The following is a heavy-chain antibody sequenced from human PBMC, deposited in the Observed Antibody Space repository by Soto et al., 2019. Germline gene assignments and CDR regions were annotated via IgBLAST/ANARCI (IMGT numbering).Heavy chain of an antibody. CDR1: GFTFGRYA. CDR2: ISYTGANT. V-gene: IGHV3-30*18. J-gene: IGHJ4*02. D-gene: IGHD3-22*01. CDR3: AKHMDDSGYFYVEGADH. Sequence: PGGSLRLSCVASGFTFGRYAMHRVRQPPGRGLEWVAVISYTGANTYYVGSVRGRFTISRDNSKNTLYLQMNSLRAEDTAMYYCAKHMDDSGYFYVEGADHWGQGTLVTVSS.